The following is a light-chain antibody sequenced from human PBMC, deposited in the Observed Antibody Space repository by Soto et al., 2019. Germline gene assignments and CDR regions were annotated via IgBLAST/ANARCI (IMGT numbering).Light chain of an antibody. CDR1: GSHIGKND. CDR3: GTWDTRLSVVV. V-gene: IGLV1-51*01. Sequence: QTVVTPPPSVSAAPGQTGTISCSGSGSHIGKNDVSWYLQLPGAAPKLLIYDTNKRPSGIPDRFSGSTSGTSATLGITGLQTGDEADYFCGTWDTRLSVVVFGGGTKLTVL. CDR2: DTN. J-gene: IGLJ2*01.